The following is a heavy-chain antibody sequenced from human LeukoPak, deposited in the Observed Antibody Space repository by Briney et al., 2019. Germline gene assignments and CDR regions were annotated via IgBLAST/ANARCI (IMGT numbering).Heavy chain of an antibody. D-gene: IGHD3-3*01. V-gene: IGHV4-39*01. J-gene: IGHJ4*02. CDR2: IYYSGST. CDR1: GGSISSSSYY. CDR3: ASVKEHRFLEWPDYFDY. Sequence: PSETLSLTCTVSGGSISSSSYYWGWIRQPPGKGLEWIGSIYYSGSTYYNPSLKSRVTISVDTSKNQFSLKLSSVTAADTAVYYCASVKEHRFLEWPDYFDYWGQGTLVTVSS.